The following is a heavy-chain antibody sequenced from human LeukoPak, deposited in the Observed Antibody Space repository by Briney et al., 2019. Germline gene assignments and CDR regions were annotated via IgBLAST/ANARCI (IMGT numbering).Heavy chain of an antibody. CDR3: AKDKQQHQGDYFDY. CDR2: ISSSSSYI. J-gene: IGHJ4*02. Sequence: GGPLRLSCAASGFKFSSYSMKWVRKAPGKGLEWVSFISSSSSYIYYADSVKGRFTISRDNSKNTLYLQMNSLRAEDTAVYYCAKDKQQHQGDYFDYWGQGTLVTVSS. D-gene: IGHD6-13*01. CDR1: GFKFSSYS. V-gene: IGHV3-21*04.